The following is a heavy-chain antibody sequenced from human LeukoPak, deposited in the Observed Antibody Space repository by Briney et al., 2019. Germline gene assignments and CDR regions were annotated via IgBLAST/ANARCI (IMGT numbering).Heavy chain of an antibody. CDR1: GYTFTSYT. J-gene: IGHJ4*02. D-gene: IGHD3-10*01. CDR2: INAGNGNT. Sequence: AASVKVSCKASGYTFTSYTMHWVRQAPGQRPEWMGWINAGNGNTKYSQKFQGRVTITRDTSASTAYMELSSLRSEDTAVYYCARDHYYGSGSYNYFDYWGQGTLVTVSS. V-gene: IGHV1-3*01. CDR3: ARDHYYGSGSYNYFDY.